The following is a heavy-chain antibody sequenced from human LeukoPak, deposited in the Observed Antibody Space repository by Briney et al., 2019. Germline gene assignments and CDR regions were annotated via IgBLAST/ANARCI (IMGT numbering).Heavy chain of an antibody. CDR1: GYTFSGCY. V-gene: IGHV1-2*02. CDR3: AALTPCTTAACLSNS. D-gene: IGHD2/OR15-2a*01. J-gene: IGHJ4*02. Sequence: ASVKVSCKASGYTFSGCYMHWVRQAPGQGLEWMGWINPNSGDTNYAEKFQGRVTMTRDTSISTAYMELSRLTSDDTAVFYCAALTPCTTAACLSNSWGQGTLVTVSS. CDR2: INPNSGDT.